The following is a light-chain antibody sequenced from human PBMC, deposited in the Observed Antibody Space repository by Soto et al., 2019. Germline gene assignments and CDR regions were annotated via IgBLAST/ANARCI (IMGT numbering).Light chain of an antibody. Sequence: EIVLTQSPATLSLSPGERATLSCRASQSVSSYLAWYQQKPGQAPRLLIYDASNRATGIPARFSGSGSGTDFTLTISSLEPEDFAVYYCQKYGNSGTFGQGTKVDIK. CDR2: DAS. CDR3: QKYGNSGT. J-gene: IGKJ2*01. CDR1: QSVSSY. V-gene: IGKV3-11*01.